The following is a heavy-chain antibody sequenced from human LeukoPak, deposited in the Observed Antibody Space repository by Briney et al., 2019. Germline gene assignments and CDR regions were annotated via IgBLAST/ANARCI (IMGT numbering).Heavy chain of an antibody. J-gene: IGHJ4*02. CDR1: GFTFSSYA. Sequence: PGGSLRLSCAASGFTFSSYAMSWVRQAPGKGLEWVSAISGSGGSTYYADSVKGRFTISRDNSKNTLYLQMNSLRAEDTAVYYCAKDLDCSSTSCDRDYWGQGTLVTVSS. CDR2: ISGSGGST. D-gene: IGHD2-2*02. CDR3: AKDLDCSSTSCDRDY. V-gene: IGHV3-23*01.